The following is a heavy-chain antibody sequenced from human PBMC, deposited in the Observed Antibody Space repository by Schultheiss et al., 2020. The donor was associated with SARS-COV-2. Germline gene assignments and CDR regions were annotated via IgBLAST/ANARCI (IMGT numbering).Heavy chain of an antibody. Sequence: SETLSLTCTLSGDSISTYYWSWIRQPPENGLEWIGHVSNTGNTDYNPSLKSLLTISIDTSKNQFSLKLSSVTAADTAVYYCARQRSSRSSYGMDVWGQGNTGTVSS. CDR3: ARQRSSRSSYGMDV. CDR1: GDSISTYY. CDR2: VSNTGNT. V-gene: IGHV4-59*08. D-gene: IGHD6-13*01. J-gene: IGHJ6*02.